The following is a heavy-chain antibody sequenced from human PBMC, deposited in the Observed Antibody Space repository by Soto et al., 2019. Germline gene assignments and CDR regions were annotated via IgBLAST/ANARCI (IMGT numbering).Heavy chain of an antibody. J-gene: IGHJ4*02. CDR2: IIPIFGTA. D-gene: IGHD1-7*01. CDR3: ASQSKVVGWNYSPFDY. CDR1: GGTFSSYA. Sequence: SVKVSCKASGGTFSSYAISWVRHAPGXGLEWMGGIIPIFGTANYAQKFQGRVTITADESTSTAHMELSSLRSEDTAVYYCASQSKVVGWNYSPFDYWGQGTLVTVAS. V-gene: IGHV1-69*13.